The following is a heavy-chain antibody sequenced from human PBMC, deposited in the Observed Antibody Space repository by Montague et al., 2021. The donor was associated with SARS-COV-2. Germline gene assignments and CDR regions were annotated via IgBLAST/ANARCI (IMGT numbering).Heavy chain of an antibody. V-gene: IGHV4-4*07. CDR3: ARDGSLCFEILIGPRHYYYGMDV. Sequence: SETLSLTCTVSRARIIGHYRSSIRQPAGQGPERIGLIYTSGSTNYNPSLKSRVTMSVDTSQNQFSLKLSSVTAADTAVYYCARDGSLCFEILIGPRHYYYGMDVWGQGTTATASS. CDR1: RARIIGHY. J-gene: IGHJ6*02. D-gene: IGHD3-9*01. CDR2: IYTSGST.